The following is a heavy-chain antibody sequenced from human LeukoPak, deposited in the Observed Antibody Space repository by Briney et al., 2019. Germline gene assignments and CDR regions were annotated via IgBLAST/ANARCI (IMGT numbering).Heavy chain of an antibody. J-gene: IGHJ4*02. CDR3: ARGLDY. CDR2: IYTSGST. V-gene: IGHV4-61*02. CDR1: GGSISSGSYY. Sequence: SQTLSLTCTVSGGSISSGSYYWRWIRQPAGKGLEWIGRIYTSGSTNYNPSLKSRVTISVDTSKNQFSLKLSPVAAADTAVYYCARGLDYWGQGTLVTVSS.